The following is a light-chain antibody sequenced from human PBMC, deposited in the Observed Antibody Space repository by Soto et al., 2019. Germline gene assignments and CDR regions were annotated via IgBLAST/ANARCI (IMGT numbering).Light chain of an antibody. CDR2: GVS. CDR3: CAYGSRSSFPV. Sequence: QSVLTQPASVSGSPGQSITISCTGTSSDVGSYNLVSWYQQHPGKAPKLMIYGVSKRPSGVSNRLSGSKSGTTASRTISGLQADDDADYCCCAYGSRSSFPVFGTGTKLTVL. V-gene: IGLV2-23*02. J-gene: IGLJ1*01. CDR1: SSDVGSYNL.